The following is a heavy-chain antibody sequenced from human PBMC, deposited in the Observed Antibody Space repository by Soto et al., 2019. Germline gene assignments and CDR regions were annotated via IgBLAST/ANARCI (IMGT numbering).Heavy chain of an antibody. CDR3: ARGRYDFWSGYPRGYYGMDV. J-gene: IGHJ6*02. CDR2: INHSGST. D-gene: IGHD3-3*01. Sequence: PSETLSLTCAVYGGSFSGYYWSWIRQPPGKGMEWIGEINHSGSTNSNPSPKSRVTISVDTSKNQFSMKLSSVTAADTAVYYCARGRYDFWSGYPRGYYGMDVWGQGTTVTVSS. CDR1: GGSFSGYY. V-gene: IGHV4-34*01.